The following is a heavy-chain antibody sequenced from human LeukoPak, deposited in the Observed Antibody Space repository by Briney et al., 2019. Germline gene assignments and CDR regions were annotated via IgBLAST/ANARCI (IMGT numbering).Heavy chain of an antibody. CDR1: GFTVSSNY. CDR3: ARGFTHDYGDYFDY. D-gene: IGHD4-17*01. Sequence: LPGGSLRLSCAASGFTVSSNYMSWVRQAPGKGLEWVSGIYRDSGGSTYYADSVKGRFTMSRDNSKNTLYLHMNSLRAEDTAVYYCARGFTHDYGDYFDYWGQGTLVTVSS. CDR2: IYRDSGGST. J-gene: IGHJ4*02. V-gene: IGHV3-66*01.